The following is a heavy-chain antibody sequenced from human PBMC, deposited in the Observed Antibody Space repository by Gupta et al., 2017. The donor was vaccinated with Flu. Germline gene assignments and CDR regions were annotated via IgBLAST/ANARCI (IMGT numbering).Heavy chain of an antibody. D-gene: IGHD3-3*01. CDR3: AREGRNFNNYYYYGMDV. CDR2: IYYSGST. J-gene: IGHJ6*02. Sequence: PGKGLEWIGYIYYSGSTYYNPSLKSRVTISVDTSKNQFSLKLSSVTAADTAVYYCAREGRNFNNYYYYGMDVWGQGTTVTVSS. V-gene: IGHV4-31*02.